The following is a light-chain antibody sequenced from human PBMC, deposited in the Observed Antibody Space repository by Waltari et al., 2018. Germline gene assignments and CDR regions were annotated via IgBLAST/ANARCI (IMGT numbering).Light chain of an antibody. CDR1: QSVITY. CDR2: AGS. CDR3: QQTWT. V-gene: IGKV1-39*01. Sequence: DIQMTQSPSSLGASVGDRVTIPCRASQSVITYLNWYQQKPGEAPKLLLYAGSVLQSGVPSRFSGSGAGTDFTLTISSVQPEDFATYYCQQTWTFGPGTRVDIK. J-gene: IGKJ3*01.